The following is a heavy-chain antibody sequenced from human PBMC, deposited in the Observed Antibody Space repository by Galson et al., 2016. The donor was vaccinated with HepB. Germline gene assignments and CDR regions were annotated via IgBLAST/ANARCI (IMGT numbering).Heavy chain of an antibody. D-gene: IGHD4-23*01. CDR2: IFYAGST. J-gene: IGHJ5*02. CDR3: TRYHYGGNSFNWYDP. Sequence: SETLSLTCTVSGDSITSSYWSWIRQPPGKGLEWIGYIFYAGSTNYNPSLRSRVTMSVDTSKNQFSLRLTSVTAADKAVYYCTRYHYGGNSFNWYDPWGQGTLVTVSS. V-gene: IGHV4-59*01. CDR1: GDSITSSY.